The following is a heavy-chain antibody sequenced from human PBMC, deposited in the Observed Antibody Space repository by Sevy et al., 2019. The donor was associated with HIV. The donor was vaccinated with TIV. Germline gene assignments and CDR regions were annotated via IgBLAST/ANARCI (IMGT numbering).Heavy chain of an antibody. CDR2: IHYTGGT. J-gene: IGHJ4*02. CDR3: ASKRGYNHGPFDY. V-gene: IGHV4-30-4*01. D-gene: IGHD5-12*01. CDR1: GGSISSSDSY. Sequence: SETLSLTCTVSGGSISSSDSYWSWIRQPPWKGLEWIGYIHYTGGTYYNPFLKSRVAMSLDTSEKQFSLKLNFLTAADTAVYYCASKRGYNHGPFDYWGQGTLVTVSS.